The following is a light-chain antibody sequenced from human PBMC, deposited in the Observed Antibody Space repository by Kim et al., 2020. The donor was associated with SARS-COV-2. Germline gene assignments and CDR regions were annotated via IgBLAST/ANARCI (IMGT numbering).Light chain of an antibody. J-gene: IGLJ2*01. CDR1: SGHSSYA. CDR3: QTWGTGVVV. V-gene: IGLV4-69*01. CDR2: LNSDGSH. Sequence: SVKLTCTLSSGHSSYAIAWHQQQPEKGPRYLMKLNSDGSHSKGDGIPDRFSGSSSGAERYLTISSLQSEDEADYYCQTWGTGVVVFGGGTKLTVL.